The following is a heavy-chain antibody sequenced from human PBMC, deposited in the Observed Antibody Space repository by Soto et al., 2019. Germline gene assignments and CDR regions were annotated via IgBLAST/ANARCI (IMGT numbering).Heavy chain of an antibody. J-gene: IGHJ3*02. Sequence: QVQLVESGGGVVQPGRSLRLSCAASGFTFSSYGMHWVRQAPGKGLEWVAVISYDGSHKYYADSVKGPFTISRDNSKNTLYRQMNSLRAEDTAVYYCAKDVRVTTKGAFDIWGQGTMVTVSS. CDR3: AKDVRVTTKGAFDI. V-gene: IGHV3-30*18. CDR2: ISYDGSHK. D-gene: IGHD4-17*01. CDR1: GFTFSSYG.